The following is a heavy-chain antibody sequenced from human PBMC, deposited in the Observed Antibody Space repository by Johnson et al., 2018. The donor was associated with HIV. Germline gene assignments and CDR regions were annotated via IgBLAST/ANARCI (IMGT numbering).Heavy chain of an antibody. J-gene: IGHJ3*01. Sequence: VQVVESGGGLVQPGRSLRLSCAASGFTFDDYAMHWVRQAPGKGLEWVSGISWNSGSIGYADSVNGRFTVSRDNSKDTLYLQMSSLRLEDTGVYYCAKVLVGAKALHVWGQGTTVSVSS. CDR1: GFTFDDYA. D-gene: IGHD1-26*01. CDR2: ISWNSGSI. V-gene: IGHV3-9*01. CDR3: AKVLVGAKALHV.